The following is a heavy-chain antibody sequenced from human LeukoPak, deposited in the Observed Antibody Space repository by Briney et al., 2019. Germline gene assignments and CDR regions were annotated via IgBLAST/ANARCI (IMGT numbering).Heavy chain of an antibody. Sequence: SETLSLICTVSGGSISSYYSRWIRQPAGKGLEWIGRIYTSGSTNYNPSLKSRVTMSVDTCKNQFSLKLSSVTAADTAVYYCARGSRRFTLGGWGQGTLVTVSS. CDR3: ARGSRRFTLGG. CDR1: GGSISSYY. D-gene: IGHD3-16*01. J-gene: IGHJ4*02. CDR2: IYTSGST. V-gene: IGHV4-4*07.